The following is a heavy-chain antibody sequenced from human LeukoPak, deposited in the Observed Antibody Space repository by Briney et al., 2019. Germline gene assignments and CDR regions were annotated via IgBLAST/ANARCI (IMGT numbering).Heavy chain of an antibody. J-gene: IGHJ4*02. CDR3: ARRGYESSGPKYYFDH. D-gene: IGHD3-22*01. CDR2: FDRGSPDT. CDR1: GFTLSDYP. V-gene: IGHV3-23*01. Sequence: PGGSLRLSCAASGFTLSDYPMTWVRQAPGKGLQWVSLFDRGSPDTYYADSVRGRFTVSRDNDKNTLYLQMNSLRAEDTAVYYCARRGYESSGPKYYFDHWGQGILVTVSS.